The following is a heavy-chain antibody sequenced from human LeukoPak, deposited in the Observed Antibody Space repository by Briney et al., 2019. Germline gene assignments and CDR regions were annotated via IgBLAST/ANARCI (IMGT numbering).Heavy chain of an antibody. CDR2: ISGSSGST. V-gene: IGHV3-23*01. D-gene: IGHD6-13*01. J-gene: IGHJ4*02. CDR3: AKGGEVSSWYKRLKLYFDS. Sequence: GGSLRLSCAASGFTFSSYRMSWVRQAPGKGLEWVSGISGSSGSTYYADSVKGRFTISRDNSKNTLYLQMNSLRAEDTAVYYCAKGGEVSSWYKRLKLYFDSWSRGTLVTVSS. CDR1: GFTFSSYR.